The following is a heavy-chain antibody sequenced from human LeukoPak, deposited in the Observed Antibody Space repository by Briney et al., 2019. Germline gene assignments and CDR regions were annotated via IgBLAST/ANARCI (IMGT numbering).Heavy chain of an antibody. J-gene: IGHJ6*02. D-gene: IGHD2-15*01. Sequence: SETLSLTCAVYGGSFSSYYWSWIRQPPGKGLEWIGYIYYSGSTNYNPSLKSRVTISVDTSKNQFSLKLSSVTAADTAVYYCARDGGRLGLLPDVWGQGTTVTVSS. CDR2: IYYSGST. CDR1: GGSFSSYY. CDR3: ARDGGRLGLLPDV. V-gene: IGHV4-59*01.